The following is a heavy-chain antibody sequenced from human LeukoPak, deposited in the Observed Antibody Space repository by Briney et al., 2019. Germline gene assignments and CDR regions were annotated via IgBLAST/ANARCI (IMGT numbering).Heavy chain of an antibody. V-gene: IGHV3-30*18. Sequence: GGSLRLSCAASGFTFSSYGMHWVRQAPGKGLEWVADISYDGSNKYYADSVKGRFTISRDNSKNTLHLQMSSLRDEDTAVYYCAKNYESGRGVPYGMDVWGQGTTVTVSS. J-gene: IGHJ6*02. CDR3: AKNYESGRGVPYGMDV. CDR2: ISYDGSNK. CDR1: GFTFSSYG. D-gene: IGHD3-10*01.